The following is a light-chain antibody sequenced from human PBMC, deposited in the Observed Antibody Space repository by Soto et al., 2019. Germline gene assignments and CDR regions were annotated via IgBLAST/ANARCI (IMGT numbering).Light chain of an antibody. J-gene: IGKJ5*01. V-gene: IGKV1-39*01. CDR2: AAS. CDR1: QTMSSH. CDR3: QQSYTTPIT. Sequence: DIQMTQSPSSLSASVGDIVSITFGARQTMSSHLNWYQQKPGKAPNLLVYAASSLQSGVPSRFTGSGSGTDFTLTISSLQPEDFATYFCQQSYTTPITFGQGTRLDIK.